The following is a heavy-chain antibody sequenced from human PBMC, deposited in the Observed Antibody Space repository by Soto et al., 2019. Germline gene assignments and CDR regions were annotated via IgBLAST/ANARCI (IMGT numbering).Heavy chain of an antibody. CDR3: AKDPAAAGTTYSDY. V-gene: IGHV3-23*01. Sequence: GGSLRLSCAASGFTFSSYAMSWVRQAPGKGLEWVSAISGSGGSTYYADSVKGRFTISRDNSKNTLYLQMNSLRAEDTAVYYCAKDPAAAGTTYSDYWGQGTLVTVSS. J-gene: IGHJ4*02. D-gene: IGHD6-13*01. CDR2: ISGSGGST. CDR1: GFTFSSYA.